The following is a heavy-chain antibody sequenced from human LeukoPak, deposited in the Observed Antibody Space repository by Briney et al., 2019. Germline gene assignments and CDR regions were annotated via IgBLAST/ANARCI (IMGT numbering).Heavy chain of an antibody. J-gene: IGHJ5*02. V-gene: IGHV4-59*01. CDR1: GGSINGYF. CDR2: IYYSGST. CDR3: ARDASSWSGWFDP. Sequence: PSETLSLTCTVSGGSINGYFWTWIRQPPGKGLEWIGYIYYSGSTNYNPSLKSRVTMSVDTSKNQFSLKLTSMTAADTAVYYCARDASSWSGWFDPWGQGTLVTVSS. D-gene: IGHD6-13*01.